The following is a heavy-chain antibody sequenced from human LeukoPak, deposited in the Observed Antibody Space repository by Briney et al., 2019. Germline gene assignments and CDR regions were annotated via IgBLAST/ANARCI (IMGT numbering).Heavy chain of an antibody. CDR1: GGTFNSYI. Sequence: SVKVSCKTSGGTFNSYIFSWVRQAPGHGLEWMGRSTPILGTAKYAQGFQDRVTISADKSTTTVYLELSSLRAEDTAIYYCARVNLRGSQYNWFDPWGQGTLVTVSS. V-gene: IGHV1-69*08. CDR2: STPILGTA. J-gene: IGHJ5*02. D-gene: IGHD1-26*01. CDR3: ARVNLRGSQYNWFDP.